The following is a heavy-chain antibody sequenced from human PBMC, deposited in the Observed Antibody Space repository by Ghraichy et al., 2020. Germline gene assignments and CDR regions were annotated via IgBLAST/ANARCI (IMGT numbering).Heavy chain of an antibody. V-gene: IGHV4-39*01. CDR3: ARLHYYNSREDF. CDR2: FYYSGRT. Sequence: LSLTCQVSGGSISRSTYYWGWIRQPPGKGLEWIGSFYYSGRTYYNSSLKSRVTISVDTSKNQFSLKLSSVTAADTAMYYCARLHYYNSREDFWGQGTLVTVSS. J-gene: IGHJ4*02. CDR1: GGSISRSTYY. D-gene: IGHD3-10*01.